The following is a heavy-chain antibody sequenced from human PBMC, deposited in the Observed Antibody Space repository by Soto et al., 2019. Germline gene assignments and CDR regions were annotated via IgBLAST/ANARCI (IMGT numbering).Heavy chain of an antibody. J-gene: IGHJ5*02. D-gene: IGHD4-17*01. CDR3: TTYHGDYNFDH. Sequence: QVPLVQSGAEVKKPGASVKVSCKVSGYTLNEVAMHWVRQAPGKGLEWLGGFDPDEAETIYAQHFQGRVTMTEDTSTDTVYMELSSLRSEDTAIYFCTTYHGDYNFDHWGQGTRVTVSS. CDR2: FDPDEAET. V-gene: IGHV1-24*01. CDR1: GYTLNEVA.